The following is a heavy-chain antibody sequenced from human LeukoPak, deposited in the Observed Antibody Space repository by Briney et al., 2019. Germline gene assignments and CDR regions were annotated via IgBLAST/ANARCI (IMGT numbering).Heavy chain of an antibody. D-gene: IGHD3-10*02. CDR2: ISSSRSTI. Sequence: GRSLRLSCAASGFTFSSYAMHWVRQAPGKGLEWVSCISSSRSTIYYADSVKGRFTISRDNAKNSLYLQMNSLRAEDTAVYYCAELGITTIGGVWGKGTTVTISS. CDR3: AELGITTIGGV. J-gene: IGHJ6*04. CDR1: GFTFSSYA. V-gene: IGHV3-48*03.